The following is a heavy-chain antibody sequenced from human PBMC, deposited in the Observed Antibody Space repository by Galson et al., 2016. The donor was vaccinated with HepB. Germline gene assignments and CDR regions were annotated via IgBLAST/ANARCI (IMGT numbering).Heavy chain of an antibody. CDR3: ARVHKTYCTGDCPVDY. CDR2: INPNSGVT. Sequence: SVKVSCKASGHTFSDHYMNRVRQAPGQGLEWMGWINPNSGVTNSAQKFQGRVTMTRDTSINTAYMELSSLRSDDTAVYYCARVHKTYCTGDCPVDYWGQGTLVTVSS. D-gene: IGHD2-8*02. J-gene: IGHJ4*02. CDR1: GHTFSDHY. V-gene: IGHV1-2*02.